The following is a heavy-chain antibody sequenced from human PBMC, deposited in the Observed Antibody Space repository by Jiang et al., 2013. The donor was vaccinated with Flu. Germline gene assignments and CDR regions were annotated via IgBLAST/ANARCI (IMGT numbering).Heavy chain of an antibody. CDR2: IYPGDSDT. J-gene: IGHJ6*02. Sequence: VQLVESGAEVKKPGESLKISCKGSGYSFTSYWIGWVRQMPGKGLEWMGIIYPGDSDTRYSPSFQGQVTISADKSISTAYLQWSSLKASDTAMYYCARLPHPHVWFGELHYGMDVWGQGTTVTVSS. D-gene: IGHD3-10*01. CDR3: ARLPHPHVWFGELHYGMDV. CDR1: GYSFTSYW. V-gene: IGHV5-51*03.